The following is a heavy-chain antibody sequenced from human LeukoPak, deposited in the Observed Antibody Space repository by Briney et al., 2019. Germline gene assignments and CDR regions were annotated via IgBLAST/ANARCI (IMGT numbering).Heavy chain of an antibody. J-gene: IGHJ6*03. V-gene: IGHV3-21*01. D-gene: IGHD4-11*01. CDR3: ARTTMTTVRGGEDYYYYMDV. CDR2: ISSSSSYI. Sequence: GGSLRLSCAASGFTFSSYGMHWVRQAPGKGLEWVSSISSSSSYIYYADSVKGRFTISRDNAKNSLYLQMNSLRAEDTAVYYCARTTMTTVRGGEDYYYYMDVWGKGTTVTVSS. CDR1: GFTFSSYG.